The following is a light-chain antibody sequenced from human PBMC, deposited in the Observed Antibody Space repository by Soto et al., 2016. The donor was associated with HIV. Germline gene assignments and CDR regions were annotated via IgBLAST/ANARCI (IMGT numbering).Light chain of an antibody. J-gene: IGLJ2*01. V-gene: IGLV3-1*01. CDR3: QAWDSTTAV. CDR2: HND. Sequence: SFELTQPPSVSVSPGQTASITCSSDQLGSKYVWWYQQRPGHSPMLVISHNDKRPSGISERFSGSNSRNTGTLTISGTQAMDEADYYCQAWDSTTAVFGGGAKLTVL. CDR1: QLGSKY.